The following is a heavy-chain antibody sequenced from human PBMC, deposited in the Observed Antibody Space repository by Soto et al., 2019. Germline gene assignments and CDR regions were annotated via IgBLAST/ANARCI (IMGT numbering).Heavy chain of an antibody. J-gene: IGHJ4*02. CDR2: IIPILGIA. Sequence: QVQLVQSGAEVKKPGSSVKVSCKASGGTFNIYTISWVRQAPGQGLEWMGRIIPILGIANYAQKFQGRVTITADKSTSTAYMELSSLRSEDTAVYYCASEYGGNSAWGQGTPVTVSS. D-gene: IGHD4-17*01. V-gene: IGHV1-69*02. CDR1: GGTFNIYT. CDR3: ASEYGGNSA.